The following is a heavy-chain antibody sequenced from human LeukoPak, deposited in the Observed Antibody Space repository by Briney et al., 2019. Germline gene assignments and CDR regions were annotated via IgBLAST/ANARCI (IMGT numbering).Heavy chain of an antibody. D-gene: IGHD3-3*01. CDR3: ARDPGLLDLPSFWHMDV. Sequence: PGGSLRLSCAAYRFTFSRSAMHWVRQAPGKGLEWVAVITHDENLKSYADSVKGRFTISRDNSKNMMNLQMDSLRAEATALYYCARDPGLLDLPSFWHMDVWGQGTTVTVSS. J-gene: IGHJ6*02. V-gene: IGHV3-30*03. CDR2: ITHDENLK. CDR1: RFTFSRSA.